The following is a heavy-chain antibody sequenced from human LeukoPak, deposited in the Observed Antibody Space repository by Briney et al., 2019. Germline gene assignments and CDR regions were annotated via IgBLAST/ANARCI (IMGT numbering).Heavy chain of an antibody. CDR3: ARDRRLRLRFSPVYDAFDI. D-gene: IGHD3-3*01. Sequence: GGSLRLSCAASGFTFSSYWMHWVRQAPGKGLVWVSRINTDGSSTSYADSVKGRFTISRDNAKNTLYLQMNSLRAEDTAVYYCARDRRLRLRFSPVYDAFDIWGQGTMVTVSS. J-gene: IGHJ3*02. V-gene: IGHV3-74*01. CDR1: GFTFSSYW. CDR2: INTDGSST.